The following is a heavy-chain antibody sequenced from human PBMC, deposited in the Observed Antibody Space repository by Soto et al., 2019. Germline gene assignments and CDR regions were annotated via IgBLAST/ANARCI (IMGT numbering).Heavy chain of an antibody. J-gene: IGHJ2*01. CDR3: ARKVPGSTTRPDYWYFDL. D-gene: IGHD3-10*01. CDR2: ISGGGDAT. Sequence: EVQLLESGGGLVQPGGSLRLSCAASGVTFISYAMNWVCQAPGKGLQWVSAISGGGDATFYADSVKGRFTISRDNSRNTVTLQMNSLGADDTAVYYCARKVPGSTTRPDYWYFDLWGRGTLVTVSS. V-gene: IGHV3-23*01. CDR1: GVTFISYA.